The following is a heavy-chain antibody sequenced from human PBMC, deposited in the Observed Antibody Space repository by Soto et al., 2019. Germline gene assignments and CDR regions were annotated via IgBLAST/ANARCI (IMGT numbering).Heavy chain of an antibody. CDR2: MNPNSGNT. J-gene: IGHJ5*02. D-gene: IGHD3-22*01. CDR3: ARTNYYDTSGHPNWFDP. CDR1: GYTFTSYD. V-gene: IGHV1-8*01. Sequence: QVQLVQSGAEVKKPGASVKVSCKASGYTFTSYDINWVRQATGQGLEWMGWMNPNSGNTGYAQKFQGRVTMTRXXSXSXXYMELSSLRSEDTAVYYCARTNYYDTSGHPNWFDPWGQGTLVTVSS.